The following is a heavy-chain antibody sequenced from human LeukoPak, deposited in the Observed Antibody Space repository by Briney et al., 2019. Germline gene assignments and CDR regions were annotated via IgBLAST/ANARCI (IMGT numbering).Heavy chain of an antibody. J-gene: IGHJ4*02. CDR2: ISYDGGNK. V-gene: IGHV3-30*03. Sequence: PGKSLRLSCAASGFTFSSYGMHWVRQAPGKGLEWVAVISYDGGNKYYADSVKGRFTISRDNSKNSLYLQMNSLRAEDTAVYYCARDPGRSGGSCYSDYWGQGTLVTVSS. CDR3: ARDPGRSGGSCYSDY. CDR1: GFTFSSYG. D-gene: IGHD2-15*01.